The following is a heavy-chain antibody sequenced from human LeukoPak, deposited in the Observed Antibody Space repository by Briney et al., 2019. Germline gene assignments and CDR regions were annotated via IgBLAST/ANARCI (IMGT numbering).Heavy chain of an antibody. Sequence: GSLRLSCAASGFTFNSYAMGWVRQAPGKGLEWVSTISSSSGDTYYADSVKGRLTVSRDNSKNTLYLQMNGLRAEDTAVYYCARGPHYDFWSGCFDYWGQGTLVTVSS. CDR3: ARGPHYDFWSGCFDY. V-gene: IGHV3-23*01. CDR2: ISSSSGDT. CDR1: GFTFNSYA. J-gene: IGHJ4*02. D-gene: IGHD3-3*01.